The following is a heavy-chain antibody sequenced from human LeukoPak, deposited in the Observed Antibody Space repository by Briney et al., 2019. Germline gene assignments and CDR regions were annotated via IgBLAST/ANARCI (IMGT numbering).Heavy chain of an antibody. Sequence: SETLSLTCTVSGGSISGSSYYWGWIRQPPGKGLEWIGSIYYSGSTYYNPSLRSRVSISVDTSKNQFSLKLSSVTAADTAMYYCARDHGNNWFDPWGQGTLVTVSA. CDR3: ARDHGNNWFDP. V-gene: IGHV4-39*07. CDR2: IYYSGST. CDR1: GGSISGSSYY. J-gene: IGHJ5*02.